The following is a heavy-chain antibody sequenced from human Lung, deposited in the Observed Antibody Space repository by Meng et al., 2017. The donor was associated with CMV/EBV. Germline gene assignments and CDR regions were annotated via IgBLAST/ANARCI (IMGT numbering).Heavy chain of an antibody. CDR1: GFTFSSCW. D-gene: IGHD1-7*01. CDR3: ARVRGTTPRFDY. J-gene: IGHJ4*02. CDR2: ISSNGGST. Sequence: GGSLRLXCAASGFTFSSCWMHWVRQAPGKGLEYVSAISSNGGSTYYADSVKGRFTISRDNSKNTLYLQMGSLRAEDMAVYYCARVRGTTPRFDYWGQGTLVTVSS. V-gene: IGHV3-64*02.